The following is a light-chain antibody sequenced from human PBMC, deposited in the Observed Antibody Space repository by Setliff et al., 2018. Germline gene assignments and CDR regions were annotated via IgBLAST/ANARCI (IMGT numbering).Light chain of an antibody. CDR2: AVS. V-gene: IGLV2-14*03. CDR1: GRDVGSYDL. Sequence: ALAQPASVSGSPGQSITISCSGTGRDVGSYDLVSWYQQHPGKAPKLIIYAVSDRPSGVSHRFSGSKSGNTAYLTISGLRTEDEADYYCNAYSADTTYVFGSGTRSPS. J-gene: IGLJ1*01. CDR3: NAYSADTTYV.